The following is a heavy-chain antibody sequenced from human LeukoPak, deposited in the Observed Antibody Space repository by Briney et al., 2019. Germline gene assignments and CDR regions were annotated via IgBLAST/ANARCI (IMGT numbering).Heavy chain of an antibody. V-gene: IGHV1-46*01. J-gene: IGHJ4*02. CDR3: ARGTSGWRYYFDY. CDR1: GHTFTSYY. D-gene: IGHD6-19*01. CDR2: INPSGGSS. Sequence: GASVKVSCKASGHTFTSYYMHRVRQAPGQGLEWMGIINPSGGSSSYAQKFQGRVTMTRDTSTSTVYMELSSLRSEDTAVCYCARGTSGWRYYFDYWGQGTLVTVSS.